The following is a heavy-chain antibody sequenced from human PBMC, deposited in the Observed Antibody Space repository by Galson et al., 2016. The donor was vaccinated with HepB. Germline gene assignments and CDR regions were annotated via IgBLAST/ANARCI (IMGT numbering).Heavy chain of an antibody. CDR2: ISYDGSEK. CDR1: GFSFRWHS. Sequence: SLRLSCAASGFSFRWHSMYWVRQAPGKGLEWVAVISYDGSEKPYGDAVKGRFIISRDNFKNTVSLQMNSLRVEDTAVYFCTREGGAAGADSSKGLDVWGQGTTVIVSS. V-gene: IGHV3-30*03. J-gene: IGHJ6*02. D-gene: IGHD6-13*01. CDR3: TREGGAAGADSSKGLDV.